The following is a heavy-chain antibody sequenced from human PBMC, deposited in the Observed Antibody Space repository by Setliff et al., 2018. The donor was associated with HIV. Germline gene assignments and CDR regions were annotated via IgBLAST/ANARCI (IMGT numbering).Heavy chain of an antibody. CDR3: ARDPLRGYCSGGTCYSAGHYYYYYYMDV. CDR2: IWYDGSNK. D-gene: IGHD2-15*01. J-gene: IGHJ6*03. CDR1: GFTFSNYG. Sequence: GESLKISCAASGFTFSNYGMHWVRQAPGKGLEWVAVIWYDGSNKNYADSVKGRFTISRDNSKNTLDLQMNSLRAEDTAVYYCARDPLRGYCSGGTCYSAGHYYYYYYMDVWGKGTTVTVSS. V-gene: IGHV3-33*01.